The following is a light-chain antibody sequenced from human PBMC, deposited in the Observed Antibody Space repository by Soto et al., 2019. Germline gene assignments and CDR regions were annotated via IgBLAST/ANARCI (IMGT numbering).Light chain of an antibody. CDR1: SSNIGSNT. V-gene: IGLV1-44*01. J-gene: IGLJ2*01. CDR3: AAWDDSLKVV. CDR2: SNN. Sequence: QSALTQPPSVSGTPGQRITISCSGSSSNIGSNTVNWYQQLPGTAPKLLIYSNNQRPSGVPDRFSGSKSGTSASMAISGLQSEDEADYYCAAWDDSLKVVFGGGTQLTVL.